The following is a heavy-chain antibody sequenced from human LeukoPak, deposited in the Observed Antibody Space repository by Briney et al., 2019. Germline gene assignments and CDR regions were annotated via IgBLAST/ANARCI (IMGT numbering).Heavy chain of an antibody. CDR2: MNPGSGNT. CDR1: GGTFSSYA. J-gene: IGHJ4*02. CDR3: ARIFQNSLSAACSGPTCPEYYLDH. Sequence: GASVKVSCKASGGTFSSYAISWVRQAAGQGLEWMGWMNPGSGNTGFAQRFQGRITMTRSTSISTAYMELSSLRSEDTAIYYCARIFQNSLSAACSGPTCPEYYLDHWGQGTLVTVSS. D-gene: IGHD2-15*01. V-gene: IGHV1-8*02.